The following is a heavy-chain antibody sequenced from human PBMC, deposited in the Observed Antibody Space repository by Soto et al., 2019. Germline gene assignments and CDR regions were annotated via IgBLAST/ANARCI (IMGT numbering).Heavy chain of an antibody. CDR2: IRAHKGNT. V-gene: IGHV1-18*01. J-gene: IGHJ4*02. Sequence: QVHLVQSGAEVKKPGASVKVSCKGSGYGFTTYGITWVRQAPGQGLEWMSWIRAHKGNTNYAQKLQGRVTVTRDTSTSTAYMELSSLRSDDTAVYYCARGRYGDYWGQGALVTVSS. CDR3: ARGRYGDY. CDR1: GYGFTTYG. D-gene: IGHD1-1*01.